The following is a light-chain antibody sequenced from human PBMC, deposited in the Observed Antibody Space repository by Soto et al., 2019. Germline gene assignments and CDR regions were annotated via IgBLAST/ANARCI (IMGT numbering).Light chain of an antibody. Sequence: QSALTQPASVSGSPGQSITISCTGSSNDLGAYKYVSWYQQYPGKAPKLIIFEVSNRPSGVSNRFSGSKSGNTASLTIAGLQAEDEADYHCSSYTTGSTLYVFGGGTKLTVL. J-gene: IGLJ1*01. CDR1: SNDLGAYKY. CDR3: SSYTTGSTLYV. CDR2: EVS. V-gene: IGLV2-14*01.